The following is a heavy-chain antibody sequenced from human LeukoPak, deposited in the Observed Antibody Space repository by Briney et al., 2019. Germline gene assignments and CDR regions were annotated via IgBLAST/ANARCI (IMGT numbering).Heavy chain of an antibody. CDR1: GFTFSSYG. Sequence: PGGSLRLSCAASGFTFSSYGMHWVRQAPGKGLEWVAFIRYDGSNKYYADSVKGRFTISRDNSKNTLYLQMNSLRAEDTAVYYCTKIIKGYYGSGSLSGDYWGQGTLATVSS. V-gene: IGHV3-30*02. CDR3: TKIIKGYYGSGSLSGDY. CDR2: IRYDGSNK. D-gene: IGHD3-10*01. J-gene: IGHJ4*02.